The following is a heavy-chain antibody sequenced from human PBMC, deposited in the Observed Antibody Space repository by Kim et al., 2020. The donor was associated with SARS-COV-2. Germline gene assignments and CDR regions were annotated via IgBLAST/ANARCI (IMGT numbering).Heavy chain of an antibody. V-gene: IGHV4-59*08. CDR3: ARHGFYSGYDSLFDY. J-gene: IGHJ4*02. CDR2: IYYSGST. Sequence: SETLSLTCTVSGGSISPYYWSWIRQPPGKGLEWIGYIYYSGSTNYNPSLESRVTISVDTSKNQFSLRLSSVTAADTAVYYCARHGFYSGYDSLFDYWGQGTLVTVSS. D-gene: IGHD5-12*01. CDR1: GGSISPYY.